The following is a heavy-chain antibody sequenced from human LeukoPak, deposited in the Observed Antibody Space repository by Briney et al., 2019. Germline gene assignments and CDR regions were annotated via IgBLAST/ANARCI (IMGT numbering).Heavy chain of an antibody. D-gene: IGHD3-10*01. Sequence: GGSLRLSCAASGFTFSSYGMHWVRQAPGKGLEWVAVISYDGSNKYCADSVKGRFTISRDNSKNTLYLQMNSLRAEDTAVYYCAKDYLLWFGESSPVDYWGQGTLVTVSS. CDR2: ISYDGSNK. J-gene: IGHJ4*02. CDR1: GFTFSSYG. V-gene: IGHV3-30*18. CDR3: AKDYLLWFGESSPVDY.